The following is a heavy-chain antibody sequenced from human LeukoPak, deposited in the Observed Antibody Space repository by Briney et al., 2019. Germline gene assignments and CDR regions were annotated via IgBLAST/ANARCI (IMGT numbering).Heavy chain of an antibody. J-gene: IGHJ4*02. Sequence: SVKVSCKASGGTFSSYAISWVRQAPGQGLEWMGGIIPIFGTANYAQKFQGRVTITADESTSTAYMELSSLRSEDTAVYCCARNIAAAGTFDYWGQGTLVTVSS. CDR3: ARNIAAAGTFDY. V-gene: IGHV1-69*13. D-gene: IGHD6-13*01. CDR2: IIPIFGTA. CDR1: GGTFSSYA.